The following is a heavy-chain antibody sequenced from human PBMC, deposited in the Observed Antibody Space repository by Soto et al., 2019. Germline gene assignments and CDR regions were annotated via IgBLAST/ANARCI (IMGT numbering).Heavy chain of an antibody. D-gene: IGHD5-18*01. V-gene: IGHV3-7*01. CDR2: IKQDGSEK. Sequence: GSLRLSCAASGFTFSSYWMSWVRQAPGRGLEWVANIKQDGSEKYYVDSVKGRFTISRDNAKNSLYLQMNSLRAEDTAVYYCARDLAMDTAILDYWGQGTLVTVSS. J-gene: IGHJ4*02. CDR3: ARDLAMDTAILDY. CDR1: GFTFSSYW.